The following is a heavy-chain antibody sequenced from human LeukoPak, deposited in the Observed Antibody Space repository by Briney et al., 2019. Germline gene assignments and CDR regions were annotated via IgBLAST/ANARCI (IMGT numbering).Heavy chain of an antibody. Sequence: ASVKVSCKASGYTFTGYYMHWVRQAPGQALEWMGRINPNSGGTNYAQKFQGRVTVTRDTSISTAYMELSRLRSDDTAVYYCARVNIAARGRIFDYWGQGTLVTVSS. CDR3: ARVNIAARGRIFDY. CDR2: INPNSGGT. V-gene: IGHV1-2*06. D-gene: IGHD6-6*01. CDR1: GYTFTGYY. J-gene: IGHJ4*02.